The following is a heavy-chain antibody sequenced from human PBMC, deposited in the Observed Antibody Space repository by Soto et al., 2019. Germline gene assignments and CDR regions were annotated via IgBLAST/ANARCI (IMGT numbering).Heavy chain of an antibody. Sequence: GASVKVSCKASGYTFTSYYMHWVRQAPGQGLEWMGIINPSGGSTSYAQKLQGRVTMTTDTSTSTAYMELRSLRSDDTAVYYCARDSGGYSFDHNWFDPWGQGTLVTVSS. J-gene: IGHJ5*02. CDR1: GYTFTSYY. CDR2: INPSGGST. V-gene: IGHV1-46*01. CDR3: ARDSGGYSFDHNWFDP. D-gene: IGHD5-18*01.